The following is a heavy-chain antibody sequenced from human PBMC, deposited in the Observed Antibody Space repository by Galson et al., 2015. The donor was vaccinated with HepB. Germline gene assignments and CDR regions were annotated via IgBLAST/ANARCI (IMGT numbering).Heavy chain of an antibody. V-gene: IGHV3-21*01. D-gene: IGHD1-26*01. CDR2: ISSSSSYI. CDR1: GFTFSSYS. J-gene: IGHJ4*02. Sequence: SLRLSCAASGFTFSSYSMNWVRQAPGKGLEWVSSISSSSSYIYYADSVKGRFTISRDNAKNSLYLQMNSLRAEDTAVYYCASTRGSSGSFTSYWGQGTLVTVSS. CDR3: ASTRGSSGSFTSY.